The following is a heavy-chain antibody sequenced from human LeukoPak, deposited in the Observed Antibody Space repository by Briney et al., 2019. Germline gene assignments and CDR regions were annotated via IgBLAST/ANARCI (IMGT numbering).Heavy chain of an antibody. CDR3: AKDWGSWQPNGLGAY. D-gene: IGHD6-13*01. CDR1: GFTFSSYS. CDR2: ISSSSSYI. V-gene: IGHV3-21*01. Sequence: GGSLRLSCAASGFTFSSYSMNWVRQAPGKGLERVSSISSSSSYIYYADSVKGRFTIPRDNAKNSLYLQMNSLRAEDTAVYYCAKDWGSWQPNGLGAYWGQGTLVTVSS. J-gene: IGHJ4*02.